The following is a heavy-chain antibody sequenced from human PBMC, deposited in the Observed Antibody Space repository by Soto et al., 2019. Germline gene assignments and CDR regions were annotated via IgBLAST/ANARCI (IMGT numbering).Heavy chain of an antibody. V-gene: IGHV3-23*01. CDR2: ISGSGDNT. D-gene: IGHD6-19*01. CDR3: AKGGTSGWYGNY. Sequence: EVHLLESGGGLVQPGGSLRLSCAASGFTFSSYVMSWVRQAPGKGLEWVSGISGSGDNTYYADSVKGRFTISRDNSKNTLYLQMNSRRAEDTAVYYCAKGGTSGWYGNYWGKGNLVTVSS. J-gene: IGHJ4*02. CDR1: GFTFSSYV.